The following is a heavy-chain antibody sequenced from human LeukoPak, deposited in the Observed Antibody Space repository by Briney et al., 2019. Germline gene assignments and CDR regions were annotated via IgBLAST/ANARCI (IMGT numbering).Heavy chain of an antibody. V-gene: IGHV1-8*01. CDR3: AKDRRVGGWGPSDY. CDR2: MNPNSGNT. D-gene: IGHD6-19*01. CDR1: GYTFTSYD. Sequence: ASVKVSCKASGYTFTSYDINWVRQATGQGLEWMGWMNPNSGNTGYAQKFQGRVTMTRNTSISTAYMELSSLRSEDTAVYYCAKDRRVGGWGPSDYWGQGTLVTVSS. J-gene: IGHJ4*02.